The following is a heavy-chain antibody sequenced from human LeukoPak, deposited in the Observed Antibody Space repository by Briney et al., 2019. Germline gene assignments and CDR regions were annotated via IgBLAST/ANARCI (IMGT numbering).Heavy chain of an antibody. CDR1: GFTFAS. D-gene: IGHD4/OR15-4a*01. CDR3: ARDPNMVVSYLFDY. CDR2: ISSTGSYI. Sequence: PGGSLRLSCAASGFTFASMNWVRRAPGKGLEWVSSISSTGSYIYYADSVKGRFTISRDNAKNSLYLQMNSLRAEDTAVYYCARDPNMVVSYLFDYWGQGTLVTVSS. V-gene: IGHV3-21*01. J-gene: IGHJ4*02.